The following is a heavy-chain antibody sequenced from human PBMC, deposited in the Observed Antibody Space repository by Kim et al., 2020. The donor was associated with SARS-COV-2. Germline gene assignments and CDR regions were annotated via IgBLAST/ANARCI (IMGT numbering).Heavy chain of an antibody. J-gene: IGHJ6*02. Sequence: GGSLRLSCEVSGSTSNNFAMHWVRQALGKGLEWVSAISLDSGATGYADSVKGRFTVSRDNANNSLYLQMNSLRPEDTALYYCTKDITPGGADVWGQGTAVTVSS. CDR3: TKDITPGGADV. V-gene: IGHV3-9*02. D-gene: IGHD1-1*01. CDR2: ISLDSGAT. CDR1: GSTSNNFA.